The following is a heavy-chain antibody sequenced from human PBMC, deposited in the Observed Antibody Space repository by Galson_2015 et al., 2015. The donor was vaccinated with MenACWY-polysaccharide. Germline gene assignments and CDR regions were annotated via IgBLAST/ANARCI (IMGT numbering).Heavy chain of an antibody. Sequence: SLRLSCAASGFSFSSHEMNWVRQAPGKGLEWLAYISTSGSPIYYADSVKGRFTISRDNAKNSLYLQMDSLRVEDTAVYYCVRDRVVRGVHDSWGQGTLVTVSS. D-gene: IGHD3-10*01. CDR1: GFSFSSHE. J-gene: IGHJ4*02. CDR3: VRDRVVRGVHDS. CDR2: ISTSGSPI. V-gene: IGHV3-48*03.